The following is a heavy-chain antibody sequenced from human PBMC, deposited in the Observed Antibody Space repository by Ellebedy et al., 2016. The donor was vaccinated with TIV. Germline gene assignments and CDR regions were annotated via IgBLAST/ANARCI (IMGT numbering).Heavy chain of an antibody. CDR1: GYTFTGYY. CDR3: ATTDCSSTSCYGSPAFDY. V-gene: IGHV1-2*02. Sequence: AASVKVSCKASGYTFTGYYMHWVRQAPGQGLEWTGWINPNSGGTSYAQKFQGRVTMTRDTSISTAYMELSRLRSDDTAVYYCATTDCSSTSCYGSPAFDYWGQGTLVTVSS. D-gene: IGHD2-2*01. CDR2: INPNSGGT. J-gene: IGHJ4*02.